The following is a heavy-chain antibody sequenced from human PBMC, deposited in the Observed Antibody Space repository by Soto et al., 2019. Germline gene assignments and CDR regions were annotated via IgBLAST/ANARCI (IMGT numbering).Heavy chain of an antibody. Sequence: SQTLSLTCTVSGGSISSSSYYWGWIRQPPGKGLEWIGSIYYSGSTYYNPSLKSRVTISVDTSKNQFSLKLSSVTAADTAVYYCASPKIALYHWFDPWGQGTLVTGSS. CDR1: GGSISSSSYY. J-gene: IGHJ5*02. D-gene: IGHD3-3*01. CDR2: IYYSGST. CDR3: ASPKIALYHWFDP. V-gene: IGHV4-39*01.